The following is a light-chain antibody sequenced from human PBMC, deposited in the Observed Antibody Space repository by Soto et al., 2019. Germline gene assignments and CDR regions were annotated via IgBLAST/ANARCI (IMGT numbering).Light chain of an antibody. CDR1: SSDVGAYNY. CDR2: EVS. V-gene: IGLV2-14*01. CDR3: CSYTTSTTVV. J-gene: IGLJ2*01. Sequence: QSVLTQPASVSGSPGQSITIACTGTSSDVGAYNYVSWYQQLPGKSPKLMIYEVSNRPSGVSNRFSGSKSGNTASLTISGRQAEDEADYYCCSYTTSTTVVFGGGTKLTVL.